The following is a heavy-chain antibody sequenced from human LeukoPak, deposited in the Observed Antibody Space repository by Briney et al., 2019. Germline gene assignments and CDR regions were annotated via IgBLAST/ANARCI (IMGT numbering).Heavy chain of an antibody. CDR2: ISSSGSTI. CDR1: GFTFSDYY. V-gene: IGHV3-11*01. Sequence: PGGSLRLSCAASGFTFSDYYMSWIRQAPGKGLEWVSYISSSGSTIYYADSVKGRFTISRDNAKNSLYLQMNSLRAEDTALCYCAKRASSGYFFWGQGTLVTVSS. CDR3: AKRASSGYFF. D-gene: IGHD3-22*01. J-gene: IGHJ4*02.